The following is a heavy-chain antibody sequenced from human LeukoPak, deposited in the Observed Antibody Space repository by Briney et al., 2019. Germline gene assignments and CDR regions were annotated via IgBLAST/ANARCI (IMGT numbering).Heavy chain of an antibody. V-gene: IGHV3-21*01. Sequence: PGGSLRLSCAASGFTFSSYSMNWVRQAPGKGLEWVSSISSSNSYIYYADSVKGRFTISRDNAKNSLYLQMNSLRAEDTAVYYCARAIGEPEAFDIWGQGTMVTVSS. J-gene: IGHJ3*02. D-gene: IGHD3-10*01. CDR1: GFTFSSYS. CDR2: ISSSNSYI. CDR3: ARAIGEPEAFDI.